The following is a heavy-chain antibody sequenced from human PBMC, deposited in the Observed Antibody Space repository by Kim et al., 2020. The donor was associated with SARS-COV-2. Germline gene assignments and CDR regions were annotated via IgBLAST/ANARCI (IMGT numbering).Heavy chain of an antibody. CDR1: GYTFTSYG. Sequence: ASVKVSCKASGYTFTSYGISWVRQAPGQGLEWMGWISAYNGNTNYAQKLQGRVTMTTDTSTSTAYMELRSLRSDDTAVYYCARAVWVLWFGETPHYYYYGMDVWGQGTTVTVSS. CDR3: ARAVWVLWFGETPHYYYYGMDV. V-gene: IGHV1-18*01. J-gene: IGHJ6*02. CDR2: ISAYNGNT. D-gene: IGHD3-10*01.